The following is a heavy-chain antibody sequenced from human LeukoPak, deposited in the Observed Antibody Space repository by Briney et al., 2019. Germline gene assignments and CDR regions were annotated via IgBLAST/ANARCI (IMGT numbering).Heavy chain of an antibody. J-gene: IGHJ4*02. Sequence: GGSLRLSCAASGFIFSNYAMTWIRQAPGKGLEWVANIKQDGSEKYYVDSVKGRFTISRDNAKNSLYLQMNSLRAEDTAVYYCARPGGWFGELSHWGQGTLVTVSS. CDR2: IKQDGSEK. V-gene: IGHV3-7*04. CDR1: GFIFSNYA. D-gene: IGHD3-10*01. CDR3: ARPGGWFGELSH.